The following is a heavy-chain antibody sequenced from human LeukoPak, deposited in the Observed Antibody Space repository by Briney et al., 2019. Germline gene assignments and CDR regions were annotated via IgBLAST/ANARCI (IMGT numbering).Heavy chain of an antibody. V-gene: IGHV4-59*12. Sequence: SETLSLTCTVSGGSISSYYWSWIRQPPGKGLEWIGYIYYSGSTYYNPSLKSRVTISVDTSKNQFSLKLSSVTAADTAVYYCARDHYYYYYMDVWGKGTTVTVSS. CDR2: IYYSGST. CDR3: ARDHYYYYYMDV. CDR1: GGSISSYY. J-gene: IGHJ6*03.